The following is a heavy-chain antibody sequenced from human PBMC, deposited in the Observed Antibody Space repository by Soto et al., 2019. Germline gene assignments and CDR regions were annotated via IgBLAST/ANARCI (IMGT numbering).Heavy chain of an antibody. Sequence: PGGSLRLSCAASGFTFSSYEMNWVRQAPGKGLEWVSYISSSGSTTNYPDSVRGRFTISRDNAKNSLFLQMNSLRVEDTAVYYCDNEKTGIDVWGQGTTVTVSS. V-gene: IGHV3-48*03. CDR3: DNEKTGIDV. D-gene: IGHD1-1*01. CDR1: GFTFSSYE. J-gene: IGHJ6*02. CDR2: ISSSGSTT.